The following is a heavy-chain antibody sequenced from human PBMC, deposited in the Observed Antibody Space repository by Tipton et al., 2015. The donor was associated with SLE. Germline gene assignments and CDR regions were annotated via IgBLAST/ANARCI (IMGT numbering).Heavy chain of an antibody. CDR3: ARGAPSGYHFDC. D-gene: IGHD3-22*01. V-gene: IGHV4-4*08. Sequence: TLSLTCTVSGGSITDYYWGWIRQPPGKGLEWIGFIYTSGSTNYNPSLKSRVTTSVDTSKSQFSLTLSSVTAADTAVYYCARGAPSGYHFDCWGQGTLVTVSS. J-gene: IGHJ4*02. CDR2: IYTSGST. CDR1: GGSITDYY.